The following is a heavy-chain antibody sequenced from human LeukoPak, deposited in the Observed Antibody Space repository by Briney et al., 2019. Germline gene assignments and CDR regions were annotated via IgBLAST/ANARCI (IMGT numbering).Heavy chain of an antibody. J-gene: IGHJ4*02. CDR3: ARDLFVASSLFFDY. D-gene: IGHD6-13*01. Sequence: SETLSLTCTVAGGSISIYYWRWIRQPAGKGLEWIGRIYTSGSTNYNPSLKSRVTMSVDTSKNQFSLKLSSVTAADTAVYYCARDLFVASSLFFDYWGQGTLVTVSS. V-gene: IGHV4-4*07. CDR2: IYTSGST. CDR1: GGSISIYY.